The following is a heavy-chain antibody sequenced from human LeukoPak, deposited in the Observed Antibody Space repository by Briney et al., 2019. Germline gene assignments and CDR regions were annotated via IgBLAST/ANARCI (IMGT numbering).Heavy chain of an antibody. Sequence: AETLSLTCTGSSRSLSSYYRSWVRQPPGKGLEWIGYIYYSGSTSDNTSLKSRVTMSLVTSKNQFSLKLSSVNAADTAVYYCARHRGESAGDCPSQFDYWGEGTLVTVSS. CDR2: IYYSGST. CDR3: ARHRGESAGDCPSQFDY. D-gene: IGHD2-21*02. J-gene: IGHJ4*02. CDR1: SRSLSSYY. V-gene: IGHV4-59*08.